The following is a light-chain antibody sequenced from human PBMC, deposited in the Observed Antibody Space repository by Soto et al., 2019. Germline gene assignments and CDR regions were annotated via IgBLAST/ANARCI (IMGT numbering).Light chain of an antibody. CDR3: QQYDAWPLT. J-gene: IGKJ4*01. Sequence: EKVMTQSPATLSVSPGERATLSCRASQSVKSRLAWYQQKPGQAPRLLIYDAFTRATGIPARFSGSASGTEFTLTISNLQSEDFAVYYCQQYDAWPLTIGGGTTVEIK. V-gene: IGKV3-15*01. CDR2: DAF. CDR1: QSVKSR.